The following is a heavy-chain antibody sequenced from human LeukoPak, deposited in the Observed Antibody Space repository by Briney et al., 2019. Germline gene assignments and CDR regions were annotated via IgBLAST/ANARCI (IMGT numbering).Heavy chain of an antibody. CDR1: GFTFSSSA. D-gene: IGHD3-22*01. J-gene: IGHJ4*02. V-gene: IGHV3-53*01. CDR2: IYSGGST. CDR3: ARDTKSYDSSGYYYSYYFDY. Sequence: GGSLRLSCAASGFTFSSSAMSWVRQAPGKGLEWVSVIYSGGSTYYADSVKGRFTISRDNSKNTLYLQMNSLRAEDTAVYYCARDTKSYDSSGYYYSYYFDYWGQGTLVTVSS.